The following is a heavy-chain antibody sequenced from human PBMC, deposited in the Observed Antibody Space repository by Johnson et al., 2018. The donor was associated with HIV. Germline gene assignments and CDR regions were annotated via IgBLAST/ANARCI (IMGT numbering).Heavy chain of an antibody. CDR2: INWNGGST. CDR1: GFTFDDYG. Sequence: VQLVESGGGLVKPGGSLRLSCAASGFTFDDYGMSWVRQALGKGLEWVSGINWNGGSTGYADSVKGRFTISRDNSKNTLYLQMNSLRAEDTAVYYCARVVRGSNGWRGAFDIWGQGTKVTVAS. J-gene: IGHJ3*02. V-gene: IGHV3-20*04. D-gene: IGHD6-19*01. CDR3: ARVVRGSNGWRGAFDI.